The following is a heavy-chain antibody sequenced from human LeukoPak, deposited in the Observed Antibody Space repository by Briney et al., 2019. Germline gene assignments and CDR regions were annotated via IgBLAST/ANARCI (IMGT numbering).Heavy chain of an antibody. Sequence: GGSLRLSCAASGFTFSSYGMHWVRQAPGKGLEWVAVISYDGSNKYYADSVKGRFTISRDNSKNTLYLQMNSLRAEDTAVYYCAKDKGSVMWFDPWGQGTLVTVSS. J-gene: IGHJ5*02. CDR3: AKDKGSVMWFDP. V-gene: IGHV3-30*18. CDR1: GFTFSSYG. D-gene: IGHD2-21*01. CDR2: ISYDGSNK.